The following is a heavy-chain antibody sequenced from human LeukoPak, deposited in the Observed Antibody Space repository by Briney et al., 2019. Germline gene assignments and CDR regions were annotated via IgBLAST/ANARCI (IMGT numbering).Heavy chain of an antibody. CDR1: GFTFSSYG. CDR2: IRFGESKA. CDR3: AKELYGSGSYEIRLFDY. D-gene: IGHD3-10*01. J-gene: IGHJ4*02. V-gene: IGHV3-30*02. Sequence: GGSLRLSCTVCGFTFSSYGMHWVRQAPGKGLEWVAFIRFGESKAFYADSVKGRFTISRDNSRNTLFLQMNSLRVEDTAVYYCAKELYGSGSYEIRLFDYWGQGTLVTVSS.